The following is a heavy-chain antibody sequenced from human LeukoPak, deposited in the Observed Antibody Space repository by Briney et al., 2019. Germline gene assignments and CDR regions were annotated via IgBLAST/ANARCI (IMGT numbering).Heavy chain of an antibody. J-gene: IGHJ6*04. CDR2: IFPSGGEI. D-gene: IGHD3-10*02. CDR3: AELGITMIGGV. Sequence: GGSLRLSCAASGFTFSTFAMIWVRQPPGKGLEWVSSIFPSGGEIHYADSVRGRFTISRDNAKNSLYLQMNSLRAEDTAVYYCAELGITMIGGVWGKGTTVTVSS. CDR1: GFTFSTFA. V-gene: IGHV3-23*01.